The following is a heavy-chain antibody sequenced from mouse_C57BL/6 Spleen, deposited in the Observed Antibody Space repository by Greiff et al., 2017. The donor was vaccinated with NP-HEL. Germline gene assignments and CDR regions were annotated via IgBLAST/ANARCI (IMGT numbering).Heavy chain of an antibody. CDR3: ASYYYGSSYRAMDY. Sequence: VQLQQSDAELVKPGASVKISCKVSGYTFTDHTIHWMKQRPEQGLEWIGYIYPRDGSTKYNEKFKGKATLTADKSSSTAYMQLNSLTSEDSAVYFWASYYYGSSYRAMDYWGQGSSVTVSS. CDR1: GYTFTDHT. V-gene: IGHV1-78*01. D-gene: IGHD1-1*01. CDR2: IYPRDGST. J-gene: IGHJ4*01.